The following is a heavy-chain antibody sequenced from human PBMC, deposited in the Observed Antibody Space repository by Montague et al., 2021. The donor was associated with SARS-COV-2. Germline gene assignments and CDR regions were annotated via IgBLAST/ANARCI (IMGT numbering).Heavy chain of an antibody. CDR1: GGAINRGDYY. Sequence: SETLSLTCTVSGGAINRGDYYWTWIRQPPGKRLEWIGYIYYSGSTNYNPSLKSRVTISVDTSKNQFSLKLSSVTAADTAVYYCARVTTKRTRYGSGSYRGFDAFDIWGQGTMVTVSS. CDR2: IYYSGST. J-gene: IGHJ3*02. D-gene: IGHD3-10*01. V-gene: IGHV4-61*08. CDR3: ARVTTKRTRYGSGSYRGFDAFDI.